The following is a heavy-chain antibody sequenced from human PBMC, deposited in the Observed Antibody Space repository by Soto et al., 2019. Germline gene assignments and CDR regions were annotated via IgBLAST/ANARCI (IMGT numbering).Heavy chain of an antibody. V-gene: IGHV2-26*01. J-gene: IGHJ6*02. D-gene: IGHD3-22*01. CDR1: GFSLSNARMG. Sequence: SGPTLVNPTETLTLTCTVSGFSLSNARMGVSWIRQPPGKALEWLTHIFSNDEKSYSTSLKSRLTISKDTSKSQVVLTMTNMDPVDTATYYCARTAYYYDSSGYYYYGMEVWGQGTTVTVSS. CDR3: ARTAYYYDSSGYYYYGMEV. CDR2: IFSNDEK.